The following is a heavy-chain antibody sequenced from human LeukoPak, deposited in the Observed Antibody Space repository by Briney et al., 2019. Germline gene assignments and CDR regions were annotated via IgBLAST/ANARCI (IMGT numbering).Heavy chain of an antibody. D-gene: IGHD2-15*01. Sequence: GGSLRFSCAASGFPLSSYSINWVRQAPGKGLEWVSYISSSGSAIYYVDSVKGRFTVSRDNAKNSLFLQMNSPRAEDTAVYYCVRVKGSYFDYWGQGALVTVSS. J-gene: IGHJ4*02. CDR3: VRVKGSYFDY. V-gene: IGHV3-48*01. CDR1: GFPLSSYS. CDR2: ISSSGSAI.